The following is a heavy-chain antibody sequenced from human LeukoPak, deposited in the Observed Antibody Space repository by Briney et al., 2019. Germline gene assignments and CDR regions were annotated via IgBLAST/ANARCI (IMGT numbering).Heavy chain of an antibody. Sequence: ASVKVSCKASGYTFTSYGISRVRQAPGQGLEWMGWISAYNGNTNYAQKLQGRVTMTTDTSTSTAYKELRSLRSDDTAVYYCAREGFSRAIDYWGQGTLVTVSS. CDR1: GYTFTSYG. CDR3: AREGFSRAIDY. CDR2: ISAYNGNT. D-gene: IGHD2-15*01. J-gene: IGHJ4*02. V-gene: IGHV1-18*01.